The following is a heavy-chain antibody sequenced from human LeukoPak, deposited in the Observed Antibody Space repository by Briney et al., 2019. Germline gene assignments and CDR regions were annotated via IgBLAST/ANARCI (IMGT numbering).Heavy chain of an antibody. CDR2: IYNSGST. CDR1: AASISSNY. V-gene: IGHV4-59*08. CDR3: ARTHSGWYKGIDY. Sequence: SETLSLTCTVSAASISSNYWTWIRQPPGKGLEWIAYIYNSGSTNYNPSLKSRVTISVDTSKKQFSLKLSSVTAADTAVYYCARTHSGWYKGIDYWGQGTLVTVSS. D-gene: IGHD6-19*01. J-gene: IGHJ4*02.